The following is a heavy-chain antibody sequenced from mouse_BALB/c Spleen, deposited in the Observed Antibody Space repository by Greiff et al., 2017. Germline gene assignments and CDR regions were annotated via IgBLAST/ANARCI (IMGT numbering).Heavy chain of an antibody. CDR1: GYSITSDYA. V-gene: IGHV3-2*02. CDR3: ANLRRFAY. Sequence: EVKLVESGPGLVKPSQSLSLTCTVTGYSITSDYAWNWIRQFPGNKLEWMGYISYSGSTSYNPSLKSRISITRDTSKNQFFLQLNSVTTEDTATYYCANLRRFAYWGQGTLVTVSA. J-gene: IGHJ3*01. CDR2: ISYSGST.